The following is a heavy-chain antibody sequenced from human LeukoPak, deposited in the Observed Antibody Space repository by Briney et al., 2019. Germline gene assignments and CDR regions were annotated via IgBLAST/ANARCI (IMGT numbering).Heavy chain of an antibody. J-gene: IGHJ6*02. CDR3: ARGWFGELLPRHYYYYYGMDV. D-gene: IGHD3-10*01. Sequence: ASVKVSCKASGYTFTSYARHWVRQAPGQGLEWMGWINPNSGGTNYAQKFQGRVTMTRDTSISTAYMELSRLRSDDTAVYYCARGWFGELLPRHYYYYYGMDVWGQGTTVTVSS. CDR1: GYTFTSYA. CDR2: INPNSGGT. V-gene: IGHV1-2*02.